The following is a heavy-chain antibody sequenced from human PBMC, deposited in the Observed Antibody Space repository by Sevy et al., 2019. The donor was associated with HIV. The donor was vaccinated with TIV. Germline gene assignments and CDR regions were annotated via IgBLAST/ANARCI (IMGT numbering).Heavy chain of an antibody. Sequence: SETLSLTCTVSGGSISISSYYWGWIRQPPGKGLEWIGSIYYSGSTYYNPSLKSRVTISVDTSKNQFSLKLSSVTAADTAVYYCARHLGYCSSTSCQFDYWGQGTLVTVSS. CDR1: GGSISISSYY. D-gene: IGHD2-2*01. CDR3: ARHLGYCSSTSCQFDY. CDR2: IYYSGST. J-gene: IGHJ4*02. V-gene: IGHV4-39*01.